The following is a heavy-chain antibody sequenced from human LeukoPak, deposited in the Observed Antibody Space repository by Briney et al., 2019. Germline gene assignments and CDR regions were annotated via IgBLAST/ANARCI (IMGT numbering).Heavy chain of an antibody. CDR1: GFTFSSYW. D-gene: IGHD3-22*01. CDR3: AREVSSAKRNYYDSSGYYFDY. Sequence: GGSLRLSCAASGFTFSSYWMRWVRQAPGEGLEWVANIKQDGSEKYYVDSVKGRFTISRDNAKNSLYLQMNSLRAEDTAVYYCAREVSSAKRNYYDSSGYYFDYWGQGTLVTVSS. V-gene: IGHV3-7*01. CDR2: IKQDGSEK. J-gene: IGHJ4*02.